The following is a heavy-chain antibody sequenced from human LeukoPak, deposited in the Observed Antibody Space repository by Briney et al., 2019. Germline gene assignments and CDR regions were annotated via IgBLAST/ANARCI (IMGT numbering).Heavy chain of an antibody. V-gene: IGHV4-59*08. Sequence: PSETLSLTCTVSGGSISSYYWSWIRQPPGKGLEWIGYIYYSESTNYNPSLKSRVTISVDTSKNQFSLKLSSVAAADTAVYYCAGGWLQSSGLAALFDYWGQGTLVTVSS. CDR1: GGSISSYY. D-gene: IGHD5-12*01. CDR3: AGGWLQSSGLAALFDY. J-gene: IGHJ4*02. CDR2: IYYSEST.